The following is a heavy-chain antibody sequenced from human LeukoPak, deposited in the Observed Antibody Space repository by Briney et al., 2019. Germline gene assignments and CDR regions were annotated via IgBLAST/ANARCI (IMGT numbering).Heavy chain of an antibody. J-gene: IGHJ4*02. CDR1: RYTFTGYY. D-gene: IGHD1-20*01. Sequence: ASVKGSCRASRYTFTGYYMHWVRQAPGQGLEWMGWINPNSGGTNYAQKFQGRVTMTRDTSISTAYMELSRLRSDDTAVYYCARSITGTTSGYWGQGTLVTVSS. CDR2: INPNSGGT. CDR3: ARSITGTTSGY. V-gene: IGHV1-2*02.